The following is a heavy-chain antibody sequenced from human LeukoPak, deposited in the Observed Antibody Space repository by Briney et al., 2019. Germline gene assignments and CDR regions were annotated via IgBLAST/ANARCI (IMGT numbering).Heavy chain of an antibody. J-gene: IGHJ4*02. V-gene: IGHV3-7*01. CDR2: IKQDGSEK. Sequence: GGSLRLSCAASGFTFSSYWMSWVRQAPGKGLEWVANIKQDGSEKYYVDSVKGRFTISRDNAKNSLYLQINSLRAADTAVYYCEKDTRYNYGFHYWGQGTLVTVSS. CDR1: GFTFSSYW. D-gene: IGHD2-2*01. CDR3: EKDTRYNYGFHY.